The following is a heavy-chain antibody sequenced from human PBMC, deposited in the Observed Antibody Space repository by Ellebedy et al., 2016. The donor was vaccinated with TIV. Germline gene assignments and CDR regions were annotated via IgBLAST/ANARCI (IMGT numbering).Heavy chain of an antibody. CDR2: IRYDSSNE. CDR3: ATGPSAISRY. Sequence: GESLKISCVASGYPFSSFGIHWVRQAPGKGLEWVAFIRYDSSNEYYADSVKGRFTISRDNSKNQLFLQMNSLRGEDTAVYFCATGPSAISRYWGQGALVTVSS. V-gene: IGHV3-30*02. CDR1: GYPFSSFG. J-gene: IGHJ4*02. D-gene: IGHD3-3*02.